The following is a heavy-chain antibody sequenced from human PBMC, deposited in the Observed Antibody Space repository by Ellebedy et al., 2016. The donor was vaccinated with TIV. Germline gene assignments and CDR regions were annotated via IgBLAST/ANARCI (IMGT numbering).Heavy chain of an antibody. D-gene: IGHD1-1*01. CDR2: IYYSGST. Sequence: GSLRLSCTVSGYSISSGYYWGWIRQSPGKGLEWIGSIYYSGSTYYNPSLKSRITISVDTSKNQFSLKLSSVTAADTAMYYCTRGGTSYSDYWGQGTLVTVSS. V-gene: IGHV4-38-2*02. CDR1: GYSISSGYY. CDR3: TRGGTSYSDY. J-gene: IGHJ4*02.